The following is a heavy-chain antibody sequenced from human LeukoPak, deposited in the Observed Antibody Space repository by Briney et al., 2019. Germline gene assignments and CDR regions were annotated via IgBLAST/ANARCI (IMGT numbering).Heavy chain of an antibody. CDR2: ISAYNGNT. CDR3: ARDGEEYSSGWYLGDY. CDR1: GYTFTSYG. Sequence: GASVKVSCKASGYTFTSYGISWVRQAPGQGLEWMGWISAYNGNTNYAQKLQGRVTMTRDMSTSTVYMELSSLRSEDTAVYYCARDGEEYSSGWYLGDYWGQGTLVTVSS. V-gene: IGHV1-18*01. J-gene: IGHJ4*02. D-gene: IGHD6-19*01.